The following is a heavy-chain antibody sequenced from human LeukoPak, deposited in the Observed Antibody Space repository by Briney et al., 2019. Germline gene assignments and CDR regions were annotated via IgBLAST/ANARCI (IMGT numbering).Heavy chain of an antibody. V-gene: IGHV3-30*03. CDR1: GFTFSSYG. CDR3: AREGHCSRTSCALDAIEI. J-gene: IGHJ3*02. D-gene: IGHD2-2*01. CDR2: ISYDGSNK. Sequence: GRSLRLSCAASGFTFSSYGMHWVRQAPGKGLEWVAVISYDGSNKYYADSVKGRFTISRDNAKNSLYLQMNSLRAEDTAVYYCAREGHCSRTSCALDAIEIWGQGTLVAVSS.